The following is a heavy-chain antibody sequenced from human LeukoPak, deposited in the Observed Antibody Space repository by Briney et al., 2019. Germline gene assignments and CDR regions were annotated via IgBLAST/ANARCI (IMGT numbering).Heavy chain of an antibody. V-gene: IGHV4-59*01. CDR3: ASAVIVGAIDY. D-gene: IGHD1-26*01. CDR1: GGSISSYY. CDR2: IYYSGST. Sequence: SETLSLTCTVSGGSISSYYWSWIRQPPGKGLEWIGYIYYSGSTNYNPSLKSRVTISVDTSKNQFSLKLSSVTAADTAVHYCASAVIVGAIDYWGQGTLVTVSS. J-gene: IGHJ4*02.